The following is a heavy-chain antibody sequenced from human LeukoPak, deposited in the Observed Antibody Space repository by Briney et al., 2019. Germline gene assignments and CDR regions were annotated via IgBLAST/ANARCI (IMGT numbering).Heavy chain of an antibody. CDR1: GLLFGDYA. CDR2: IRSKPYGGTA. Sequence: GGSLRLSCTASGLLFGDYAMTWGRQAPGKGLEWVGFIRSKPYGGTAEYAASVKGRFTISRDDSKTIAYLDMNGLKTEDTAVYHCTVQVIPSDKWFDPWGQGTPVTVSS. V-gene: IGHV3-49*04. D-gene: IGHD2-21*01. J-gene: IGHJ5*02. CDR3: TVQVIPSDKWFDP.